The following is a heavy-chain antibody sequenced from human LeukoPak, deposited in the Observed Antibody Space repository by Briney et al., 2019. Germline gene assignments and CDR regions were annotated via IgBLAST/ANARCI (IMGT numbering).Heavy chain of an antibody. CDR3: TRLGSYYDSSGYYLKTDY. D-gene: IGHD3-22*01. J-gene: IGHJ4*02. Sequence: GGSLRLSCAASGFTFSSYWMSWVRQASGKGLEWVGRIRSKANSYATAYAASVKGRFTISRDDSKNTAYLQMNSLKTEDTAVYYCTRLGSYYDSSGYYLKTDYWGQGTLVTVSS. CDR1: GFTFSSYW. V-gene: IGHV3-73*01. CDR2: IRSKANSYAT.